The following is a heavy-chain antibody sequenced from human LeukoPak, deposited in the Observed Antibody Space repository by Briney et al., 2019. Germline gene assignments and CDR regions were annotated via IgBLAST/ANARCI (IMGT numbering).Heavy chain of an antibody. CDR2: IYSGGST. J-gene: IGHJ4*02. V-gene: IGHV3-66*04. D-gene: IGHD6-19*01. Sequence: GGSLRLSCAASGFTVRSNYMSWVSQAPGKGLEWVSVIYSGGSTYYADSVKGRFTISRDNSKNTLYLQMNSLRAEDAAVYYCARPAVAGEFDYWGQGTLVTVSS. CDR1: GFTVRSNY. CDR3: ARPAVAGEFDY.